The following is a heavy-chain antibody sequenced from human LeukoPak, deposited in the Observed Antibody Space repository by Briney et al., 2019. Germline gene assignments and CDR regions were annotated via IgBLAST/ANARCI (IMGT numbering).Heavy chain of an antibody. Sequence: PGGSLRLSCAASGFTFDDYAMHWVRQAPGKGLEWVSGISWNSGSIGYADSVKGRFTISRDNAKNSLYLQMNSLRAEDMALYYCAIDRYYDFWSGHYMDIWGKGTTVTVSS. CDR1: GFTFDDYA. CDR2: ISWNSGSI. V-gene: IGHV3-9*03. D-gene: IGHD3-3*01. CDR3: AIDRYYDFWSGHYMDI. J-gene: IGHJ6*03.